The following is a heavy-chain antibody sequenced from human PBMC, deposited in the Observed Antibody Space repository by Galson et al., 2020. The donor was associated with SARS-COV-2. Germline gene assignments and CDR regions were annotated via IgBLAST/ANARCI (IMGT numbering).Heavy chain of an antibody. CDR2: IWYDGSNK. J-gene: IGHJ6*02. V-gene: IGHV3-33*01. D-gene: IGHD6-13*01. Sequence: SLRLSCAASGFTFSSYGMHWVRQAPGKGLEWVAVIWYDGSNKYYADSVKGRFTISRDNSKNTLYLQMNSLRAEDTAVYYCARDPPYSSSWYANYYYYYGMDVWGQGTTVTVSS. CDR3: ARDPPYSSSWYANYYYYYGMDV. CDR1: GFTFSSYG.